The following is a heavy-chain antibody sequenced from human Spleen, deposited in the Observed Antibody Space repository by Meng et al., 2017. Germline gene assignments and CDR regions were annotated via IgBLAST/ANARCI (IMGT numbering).Heavy chain of an antibody. J-gene: IGHJ4*02. V-gene: IGHV3-74*01. CDR3: ARGPFRYYYACDY. CDR2: INSDGSST. Sequence: GESLKISCAASGFTFNTYWMHWVRQAPGKGLVWVSRINSDGSSTSYADSVKGRFTISRDNAKNTLYLEMSSLRAEDTAVYYCARGPFRYYYACDYWGQGALVTVSS. CDR1: GFTFNTYW. D-gene: IGHD3-10*01.